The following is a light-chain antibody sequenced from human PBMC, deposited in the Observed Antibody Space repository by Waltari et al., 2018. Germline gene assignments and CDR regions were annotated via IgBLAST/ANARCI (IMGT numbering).Light chain of an antibody. Sequence: QSVLTQPPSASGAPGQRVTISCTGSSSTIGAGYNVPWYQQFPGIAPKLLIYENNKRPSGVSDRFSGSKSGTSASLTITGLQSEDEADYYCSAWDRSLSTGLFGGGTRLTVL. J-gene: IGLJ2*01. V-gene: IGLV1-40*01. CDR3: SAWDRSLSTGL. CDR2: ENN. CDR1: SSTIGAGYN.